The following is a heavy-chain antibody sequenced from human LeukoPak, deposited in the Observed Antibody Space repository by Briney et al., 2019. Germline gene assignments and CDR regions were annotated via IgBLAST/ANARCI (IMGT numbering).Heavy chain of an antibody. CDR2: MNPNSGNT. Sequence: ASVKVSCKASGYTFTSYDINWVRQATGQGLEWMGWMNPNSGNTGYAQKFQGRVTMTRNTSISTAYMELSSLRSEDTAVYYCARAYGKGVTMVRGVILSNAFDIWGQGTMVTVSS. CDR3: ARAYGKGVTMVRGVILSNAFDI. J-gene: IGHJ3*02. D-gene: IGHD3-10*01. V-gene: IGHV1-8*01. CDR1: GYTFTSYD.